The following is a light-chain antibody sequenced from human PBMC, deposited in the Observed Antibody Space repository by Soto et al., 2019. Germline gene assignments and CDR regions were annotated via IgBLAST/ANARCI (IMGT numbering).Light chain of an antibody. V-gene: IGKV3-11*01. J-gene: IGKJ2*01. CDR2: DAS. CDR1: QSVGSS. Sequence: EIVLTQSPATLSLSPGERATLSCRASQSVGSSLAWYQQKPGQAPRLLICDASNRATGIPARFSGSGSGTDFTLTISSLQPEDFAVYYCQQRSSRPPLYTFGQGTRLEIK. CDR3: QQRSSRPPLYT.